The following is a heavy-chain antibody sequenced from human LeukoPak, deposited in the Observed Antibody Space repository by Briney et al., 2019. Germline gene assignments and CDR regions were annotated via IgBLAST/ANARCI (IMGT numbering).Heavy chain of an antibody. Sequence: SVKVSCKASGGTFSSYAISWVRQAPGQGLEWMGRIIPIFGTANYAQKFQGRVTITTDESTSTAYMELSSLRPEDTAVYYCARGTRSRDGYNPGPTFAFDPWGQGTLVTVSS. J-gene: IGHJ5*02. CDR1: GGTFSSYA. CDR3: ARGTRSRDGYNPGPTFAFDP. V-gene: IGHV1-69*05. CDR2: IIPIFGTA. D-gene: IGHD5-24*01.